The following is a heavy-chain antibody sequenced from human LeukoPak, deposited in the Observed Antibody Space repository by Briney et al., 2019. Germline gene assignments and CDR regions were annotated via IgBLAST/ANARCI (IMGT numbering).Heavy chain of an antibody. J-gene: IGHJ4*02. CDR2: INPNSGAT. D-gene: IGHD1-14*01. CDR3: ARKHETELAEFDY. Sequence: ASVKVSCKASGYTSTGYYMHWVRQAPGQGLQWMGWINPNSGATNYAQKFQGRVTMTRDTSISTAYMELRSLGSDDTAVYYCARKHETELAEFDYWGQGSLVTVSS. CDR1: GYTSTGYY. V-gene: IGHV1-2*02.